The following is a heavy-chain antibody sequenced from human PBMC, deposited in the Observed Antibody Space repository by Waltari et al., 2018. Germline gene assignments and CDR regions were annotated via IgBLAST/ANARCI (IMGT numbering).Heavy chain of an antibody. V-gene: IGHV3-74*01. Sequence: EVQMVESGGGLVQPGGSLRLSCAACGFTFCSHLMPWVRQGPGKGLVWVARINDDGSRTAYADSVKGRVTISRDNAKNILYLEMSSLTAEDTAVYYCGRESTTDWYVDHWGQGTLVTVSS. CDR1: GFTFCSHL. CDR3: GRESTTDWYVDH. D-gene: IGHD3-9*01. J-gene: IGHJ4*02. CDR2: INDDGSRT.